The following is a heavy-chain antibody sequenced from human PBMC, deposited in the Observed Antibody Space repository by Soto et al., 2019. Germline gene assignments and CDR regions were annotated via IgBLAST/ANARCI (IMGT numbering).Heavy chain of an antibody. CDR2: SIHIFGTA. J-gene: IGHJ4*02. CDR3: ARGGTGDHLDS. Sequence: VQLVQSGAEVKKPGSSVKVSCKASAGTFCSDSISWVRQSSGQGLEWMGRSIHIFGTANYAQKFQGRVTITAYESTSTAYMELSSMRAAATAVYYCARGGTGDHLDSWGQGTLVTVSS. CDR1: AGTFCSDS. V-gene: IGHV1-69*15. D-gene: IGHD4-17*01.